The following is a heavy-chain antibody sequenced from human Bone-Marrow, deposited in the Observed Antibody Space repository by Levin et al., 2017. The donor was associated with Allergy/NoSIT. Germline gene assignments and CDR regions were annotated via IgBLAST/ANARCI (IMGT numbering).Heavy chain of an antibody. CDR1: GVSINTGDYY. J-gene: IGHJ5*02. Sequence: SETLSLTCTVSGVSINTGDYYWSWIRQHPGKGLEWVAYIYYTGSTYYNPSLNGRGTISFATSGNQFSLKLTSVTAADTAVYYCGISGATTGSWGQGTLVTVSS. CDR2: IYYTGST. D-gene: IGHD1-14*01. CDR3: GISGATTGS. V-gene: IGHV4-31*03.